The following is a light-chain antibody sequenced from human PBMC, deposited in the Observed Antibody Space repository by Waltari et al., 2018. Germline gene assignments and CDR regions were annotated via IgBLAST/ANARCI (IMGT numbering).Light chain of an antibody. Sequence: EVVLTQSPGTLSLSPGERVTLSCRASQSVSGSPLAWYQQKPGQAPSLLIYDVSSRATGIPDRVSVSGSGTDFTRTISRLEPEDFAVYYCQQYGSSPSMYTFGQGTKLESK. CDR2: DVS. CDR1: QSVSGSP. V-gene: IGKV3-20*01. CDR3: QQYGSSPSMYT. J-gene: IGKJ2*01.